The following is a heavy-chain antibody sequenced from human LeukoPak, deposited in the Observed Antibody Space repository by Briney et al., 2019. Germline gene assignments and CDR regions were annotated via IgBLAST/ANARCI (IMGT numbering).Heavy chain of an antibody. CDR1: GFTFSDYY. CDR2: ISSSGNTI. V-gene: IGHV3-11*04. J-gene: IGHJ4*02. D-gene: IGHD6-13*01. CDR3: ARFIAAPYYFDY. Sequence: GGSLRLSCAASGFTFSDYYMSWIRQAPGKGLEWVSYISSSGNTIYYADSLKGRFTISRDNAKNSLYLQMNSLRAEDTAVYYCARFIAAPYYFDYWGRGTLVTVSS.